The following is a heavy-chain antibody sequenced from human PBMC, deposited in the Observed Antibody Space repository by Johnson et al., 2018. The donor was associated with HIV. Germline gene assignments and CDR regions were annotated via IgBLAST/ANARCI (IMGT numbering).Heavy chain of an antibody. CDR3: ARERGRIAFDI. Sequence: QVKLVESGGGLVKPGGSLRLSCAASGFTFSSYAMHWVRQAPGKGLKWVAVISYDGSNKYYADSVKGRFTISRDNSKNTLYLQMNSLRAEDTAVYYCARERGRIAFDIWGQGTMVTVSS. CDR1: GFTFSSYA. V-gene: IGHV3-30*04. J-gene: IGHJ3*02. CDR2: ISYDGSNK. D-gene: IGHD2-15*01.